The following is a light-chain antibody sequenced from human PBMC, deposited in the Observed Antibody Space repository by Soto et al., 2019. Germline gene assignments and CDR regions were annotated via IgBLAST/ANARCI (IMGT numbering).Light chain of an antibody. Sequence: DIQMTQSPSTLSASVGDRVTITCRASQTISSWLAWYQQKPGKAPKLLIYKASTLKSGVPSRFSGIGSGTAGTITISSLQPDDCKTDDCQHYNSYSEAFGQGTKVDI. CDR2: KAS. CDR3: QHYNSYSEA. J-gene: IGKJ1*01. V-gene: IGKV1-5*03. CDR1: QTISSW.